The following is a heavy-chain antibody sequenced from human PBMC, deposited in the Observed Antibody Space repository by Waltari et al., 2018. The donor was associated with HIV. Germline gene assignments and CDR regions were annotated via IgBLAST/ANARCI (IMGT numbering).Heavy chain of an antibody. CDR3: ARQGNTGTYFGGHR. D-gene: IGHD3-10*01. J-gene: IGHJ4*02. CDR2: LWPDGNTR. V-gene: IGHV3-33*01. CDR1: GFTLTDYA. Sequence: QVHLVESGGTVVQPGKSLRLSCVTDGFTLTDYAMSWFRQTPGGGLHVVAILWPDGNTRLYAPVGRGRFSISRDNTKKTVFLQMRARRADDTGVYFCARQGNTGTYFGGHRWGRGT.